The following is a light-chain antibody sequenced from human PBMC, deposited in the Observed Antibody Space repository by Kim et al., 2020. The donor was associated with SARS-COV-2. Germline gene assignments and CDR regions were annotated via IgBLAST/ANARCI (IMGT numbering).Light chain of an antibody. Sequence: SASVGDKITITCRASQNINIWLAWYQQRPGKAPKLLIFKASTLEGGVPSRFSSSGSGTEFTLTITNLQPDDAATYFCQQYNNRWTFGQGTKVDIK. CDR1: QNINIW. V-gene: IGKV1-5*03. CDR3: QQYNNRWT. CDR2: KAS. J-gene: IGKJ1*01.